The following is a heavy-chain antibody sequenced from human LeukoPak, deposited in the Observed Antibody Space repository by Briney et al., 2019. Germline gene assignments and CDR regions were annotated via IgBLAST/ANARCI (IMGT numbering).Heavy chain of an antibody. Sequence: SVKVSCKASGGTFSSYAISWVRQAPGQGLEWMGGIVPIFGTANYAQKFQGRVTITADESTSTAYMELSSLRSEDTAVYYCATNIRDDYGGNSDYWGQGTLVTVSS. CDR1: GGTFSSYA. V-gene: IGHV1-69*13. CDR3: ATNIRDDYGGNSDY. D-gene: IGHD4-23*01. CDR2: IVPIFGTA. J-gene: IGHJ4*02.